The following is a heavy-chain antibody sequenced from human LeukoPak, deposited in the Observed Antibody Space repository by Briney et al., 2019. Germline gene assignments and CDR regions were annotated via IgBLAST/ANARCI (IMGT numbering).Heavy chain of an antibody. D-gene: IGHD3-10*01. CDR3: ARGGHYGSGYYYYYYMDV. J-gene: IGHJ6*03. CDR2: IKQDGSEK. Sequence: GGSLRLSCAASGFTFSSYSMNWVRQAPGKGLEWVAIIKQDGSEKYYVDSVKGRFTISRDITKNSLYLQMNSLRAEDTAVYYCARGGHYGSGYYYYYYMDVWGKGTTVTISS. CDR1: GFTFSSYS. V-gene: IGHV3-7*01.